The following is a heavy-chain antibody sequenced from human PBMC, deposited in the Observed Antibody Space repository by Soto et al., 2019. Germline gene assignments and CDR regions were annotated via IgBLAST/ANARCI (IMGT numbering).Heavy chain of an antibody. CDR1: GYTFTSYR. Sequence: VNVSCKASGYTFTSYRISWVRQAPGQGLECMGWISAYNGNTNYAQKLQGRVTMTTDTSTSTAYMELRSLRSDDTAVYYCARELRFLEWLSPDYYYGMDVWGQGTTVTVSS. CDR3: ARELRFLEWLSPDYYYGMDV. V-gene: IGHV1-18*01. CDR2: ISAYNGNT. J-gene: IGHJ6*02. D-gene: IGHD3-3*01.